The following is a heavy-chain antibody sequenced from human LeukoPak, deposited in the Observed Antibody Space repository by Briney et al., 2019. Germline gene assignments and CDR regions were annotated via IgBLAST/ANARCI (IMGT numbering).Heavy chain of an antibody. Sequence: PSETLSLTCAVYGGSFSGYYWSWIRQPPGKGLEWIGYIYYSGSTNYNPSLKSRVTISVDTSKNQFSLKLSSVTAADTAVYYRAREGTAMGADYWGQGTLVTVSS. CDR2: IYYSGST. D-gene: IGHD5-18*01. CDR3: AREGTAMGADY. V-gene: IGHV4-59*01. J-gene: IGHJ4*02. CDR1: GGSFSGYY.